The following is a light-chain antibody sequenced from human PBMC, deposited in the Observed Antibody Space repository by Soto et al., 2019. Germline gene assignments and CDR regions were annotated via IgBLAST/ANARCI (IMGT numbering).Light chain of an antibody. CDR1: SSDVGGYNY. V-gene: IGLV2-14*01. J-gene: IGLJ2*01. CDR2: EVS. Sequence: QSALTQPVSMSGSPGQSITISCTGTSSDVGGYNYVSWYQQYPDRAPKLIIYEVSNRPSGVSIRFSGSKSANTASLTISGLQAEDEGDYYCSSYSTTYTILFGGGTKLTVL. CDR3: SSYSTTYTIL.